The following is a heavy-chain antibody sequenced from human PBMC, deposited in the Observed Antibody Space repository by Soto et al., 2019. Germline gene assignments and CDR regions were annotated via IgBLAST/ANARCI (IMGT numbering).Heavy chain of an antibody. V-gene: IGHV3-48*01. CDR1: GFTFSSYS. CDR3: ARDDSGQLPGDHYYGMDV. Sequence: EVQLVESGGGLVQPGGSLRLSCAASGFTFSSYSMNWVRQAPGKGLEWVSYITSTSSARYYADSVKGRFTISRDNAKNSLYLQMNSLRAEDTAVYYCARDDSGQLPGDHYYGMDVWGQGTTVTVSS. CDR2: ITSTSSAR. D-gene: IGHD1-26*01. J-gene: IGHJ6*02.